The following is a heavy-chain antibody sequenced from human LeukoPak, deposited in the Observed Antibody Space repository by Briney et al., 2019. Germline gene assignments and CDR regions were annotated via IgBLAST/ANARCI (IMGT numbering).Heavy chain of an antibody. CDR3: VSYDSSGYYFGY. CDR1: GFTFSDSY. Sequence: GGSLRLSCAASGFTFSDSYMSWIRQAPGKGLEWVSYISISGSSIYYADSVKGRFTISRDNPKNSLYLQMNSLRAEDTAVYYCVSYDSSGYYFGYWGQGALVTVSS. CDR2: ISISGSSI. J-gene: IGHJ4*02. D-gene: IGHD3-22*01. V-gene: IGHV3-11*01.